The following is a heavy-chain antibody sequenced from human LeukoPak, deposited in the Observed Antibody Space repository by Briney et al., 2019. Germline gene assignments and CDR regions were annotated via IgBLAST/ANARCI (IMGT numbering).Heavy chain of an antibody. CDR3: ARESGSYEAYFDY. CDR2: IFPIFATA. J-gene: IGHJ4*02. V-gene: IGHV1-69*13. Sequence: ASVKVSFKASGGTFSSYAISWVRQAPGQGLEWMGRIFPIFATANYAQKFQGRVTITADESTSTAYMELSSLRSEDTAVYYCARESGSYEAYFDYWGQGTLVTVSS. D-gene: IGHD1-26*01. CDR1: GGTFSSYA.